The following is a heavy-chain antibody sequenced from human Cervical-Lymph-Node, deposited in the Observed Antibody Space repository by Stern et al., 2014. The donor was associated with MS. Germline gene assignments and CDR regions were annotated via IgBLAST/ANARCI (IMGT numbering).Heavy chain of an antibody. D-gene: IGHD3-10*01. CDR2: ISYSSSYI. V-gene: IGHV3-21*01. J-gene: IGHJ4*02. Sequence: EVQLVQSGGGLVKPGGSLRLSCAASGFTLNTYSLNWVRHAPGKGVEWVSSISYSSSYIFYADSVKGRFTVSRDNGKNSLYLQMNSLRAEDTAVYYCARDWFLDYWGRGTLVTVSS. CDR1: GFTLNTYS. CDR3: ARDWFLDY.